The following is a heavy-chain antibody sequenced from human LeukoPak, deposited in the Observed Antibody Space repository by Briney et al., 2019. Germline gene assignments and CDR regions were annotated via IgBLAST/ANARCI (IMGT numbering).Heavy chain of an antibody. J-gene: IGHJ3*02. D-gene: IGHD4-11*01. V-gene: IGHV3-23*01. CDR1: GLTFNRYG. CDR2: ISGSGTNT. Sequence: GGSLRLSRAASGLTFNRYGMNWVRQAPGKGLQWVSGISGSGTNTYYADSVKGRLTISRDNSNNTLYLQMNSLRAEDTAVYFCAYRDAFDIWGLGTMVTVSS. CDR3: AYRDAFDI.